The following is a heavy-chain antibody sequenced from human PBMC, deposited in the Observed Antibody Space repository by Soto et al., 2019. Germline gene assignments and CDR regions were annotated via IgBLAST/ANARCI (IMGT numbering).Heavy chain of an antibody. D-gene: IGHD3-16*01. V-gene: IGHV3-33*01. CDR2: IWYDGSNK. J-gene: IGHJ6*02. CDR3: ARGLIRGIYYYYGMDV. CDR1: GFTFSSYG. Sequence: QVQLVESGGGVVQPGRSLRLSCAASGFTFSSYGMHWVRQAPGKGLEWVAVIWYDGSNKYYADSVKGRFTISRDNSKNTLYLQMNSLRAEDTAVYYCARGLIRGIYYYYGMDVWGQGTTVTVSS.